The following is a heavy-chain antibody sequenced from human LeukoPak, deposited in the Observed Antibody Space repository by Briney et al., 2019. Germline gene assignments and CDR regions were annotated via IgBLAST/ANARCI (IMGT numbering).Heavy chain of an antibody. J-gene: IGHJ4*02. V-gene: IGHV1-18*01. Sequence: ASVKVSCKASGYTLTSYGISWVRQAPGQGLEWMGWISAYNGNTNYAQKLQGRVTMTTDTSTSTAYMELRSLRSDDTAVYYCARVWLAAAEFYYFDYWGQGTLVTVSS. CDR1: GYTLTSYG. CDR2: ISAYNGNT. D-gene: IGHD6-13*01. CDR3: ARVWLAAAEFYYFDY.